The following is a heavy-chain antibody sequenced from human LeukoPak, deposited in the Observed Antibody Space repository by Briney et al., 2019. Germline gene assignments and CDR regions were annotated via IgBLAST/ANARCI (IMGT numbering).Heavy chain of an antibody. J-gene: IGHJ4*02. CDR3: ARQNDFRLDY. CDR1: GYTFSSHW. Sequence: GESLRISCKGSGYTFSSHWTGWVRQMPGKGLEWMGIIYPGDSDTRYSPSLQGQVTISVDTSIGTAYLQWSSLKASDTAIYYCARQNDFRLDYWGQGTLVTVSS. CDR2: IYPGDSDT. D-gene: IGHD3-3*01. V-gene: IGHV5-51*01.